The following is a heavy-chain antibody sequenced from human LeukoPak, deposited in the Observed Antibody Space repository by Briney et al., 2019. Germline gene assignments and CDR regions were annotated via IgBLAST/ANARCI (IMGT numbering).Heavy chain of an antibody. CDR3: ARDQESGIVVVPAAMPGGY. V-gene: IGHV1-18*04. J-gene: IGHJ4*02. CDR1: GYTFPSYG. Sequence: VASVKVSCKASGYTFPSYGISWVRQAPGQGLEWMGWISAYNGNTNYAQKLQGRVTMTTDTSTSTAYMELRSLRSDDTAVYYCARDQESGIVVVPAAMPGGYWGQGTLVTVSS. CDR2: ISAYNGNT. D-gene: IGHD2-2*01.